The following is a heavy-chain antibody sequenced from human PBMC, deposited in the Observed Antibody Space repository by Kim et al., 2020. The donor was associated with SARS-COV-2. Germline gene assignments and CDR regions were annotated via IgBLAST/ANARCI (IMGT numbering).Heavy chain of an antibody. CDR1: GFTFNSYW. J-gene: IGHJ4*02. D-gene: IGHD2-21*01. CDR2: RKYDGSTK. Sequence: GGSLRLSCTASGFTFNSYWMSWVRQAPGKGLEWIANRKYDGSTKNYVEAMKGRFTITRDKAKNALYLQMNSLRVEDTAIYYFARGGYSNFDFCGQGTLVTVSS. CDR3: ARGGYSNFDF. V-gene: IGHV3-7*01.